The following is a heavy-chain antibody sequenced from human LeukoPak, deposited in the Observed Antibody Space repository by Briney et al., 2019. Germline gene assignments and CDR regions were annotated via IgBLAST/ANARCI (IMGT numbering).Heavy chain of an antibody. CDR3: ATYRQVLLPFES. D-gene: IGHD2/OR15-2a*01. CDR1: GFTFSTFA. CDR2: IFPSGGEI. J-gene: IGHJ4*02. V-gene: IGHV3-23*01. Sequence: GGSLRLSCEASGFTFSTFAMIWVRQPPGKGLEWVSSIFPSGGEIHYADSVRGRFTISRDNSKSTLTLQMNSLRAEDTAIYYCATYRQVLLPFESWGQGTLVTVPS.